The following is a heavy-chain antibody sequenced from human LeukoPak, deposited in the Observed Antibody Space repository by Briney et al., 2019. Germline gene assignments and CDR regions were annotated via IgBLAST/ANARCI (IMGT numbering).Heavy chain of an antibody. J-gene: IGHJ4*02. D-gene: IGHD4-17*01. CDR2: IGGNTGST. CDR3: AKDLYGDYGGLDY. Sequence: GGSLRLSCAASGFTFSSYAMSWVRQAPGKGLEWVSAIGGNTGSTNYADSVKGRFTISRDNSKNTLYLQLNSLRAEDTAVYYCAKDLYGDYGGLDYWGPGTLVTVSS. V-gene: IGHV3-23*01. CDR1: GFTFSSYA.